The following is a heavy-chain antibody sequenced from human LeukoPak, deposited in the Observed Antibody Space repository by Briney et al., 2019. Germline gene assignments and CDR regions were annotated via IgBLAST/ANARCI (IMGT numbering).Heavy chain of an antibody. CDR1: GGSISSGDYY. V-gene: IGHV4-30-4*08. CDR3: ARAGYDFWSGYPRYYFDY. CDR2: IYYSGST. Sequence: SQTLSLTCTVSGGSISSGDYYWSWIRQPPGKGLEWIGYIYYSGSTYYNPSLESRVTISVDTSKNQFSLKLSSVTAADTAVYYCARAGYDFWSGYPRYYFDYWGQGTLVTVSS. J-gene: IGHJ4*02. D-gene: IGHD3-3*01.